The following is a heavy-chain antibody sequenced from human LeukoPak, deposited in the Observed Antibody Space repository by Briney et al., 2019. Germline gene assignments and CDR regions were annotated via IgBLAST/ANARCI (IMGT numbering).Heavy chain of an antibody. CDR2: VHLSGAT. CDR3: TRESGAFSPFGF. J-gene: IGHJ4*02. V-gene: IGHV4-4*02. D-gene: IGHD1-26*01. Sequence: PAGTLSLTCAVSGGSITTTNWWSWVRQPPGKGLEWIGEVHLSGATNYNPSLESRVSMSIDKSKNHLSLEVTSVTAADTAIYYCTRESGAFSPFGFWGQGTLLTVSS. CDR1: GGSITTTNW.